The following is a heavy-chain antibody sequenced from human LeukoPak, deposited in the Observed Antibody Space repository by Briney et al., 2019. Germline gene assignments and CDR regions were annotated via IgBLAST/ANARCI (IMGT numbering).Heavy chain of an antibody. J-gene: IGHJ4*02. Sequence: SGPTLVKPTQTLTLTCTFSGFSLSTGGVGVGWIRQFPGKALECLGLIFWDDDKRYSPSLKSRLAITKDTSKDQVVLTMSNMDPLDTATYYCAHVVVTAMYFDYWGQGTLVSVSS. V-gene: IGHV2-5*02. D-gene: IGHD2-21*02. CDR1: GFSLSTGGVG. CDR3: AHVVVTAMYFDY. CDR2: IFWDDDK.